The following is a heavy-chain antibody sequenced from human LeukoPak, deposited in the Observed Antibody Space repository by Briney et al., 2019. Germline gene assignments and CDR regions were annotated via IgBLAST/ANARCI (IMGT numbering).Heavy chain of an antibody. CDR1: GYTLTELS. J-gene: IGHJ4*02. V-gene: IGHV1-24*01. D-gene: IGHD4-23*01. Sequence: ASVKVSCKFSGYTLTELSMHWVRQAPGKGLEWMGGFDPEDGETIYAQKFQGRVTMTEDTSTDTAYMELSSLRSEDTAVYYCATGFPSYGGNSEFDYWGQGTLVTVSS. CDR2: FDPEDGET. CDR3: ATGFPSYGGNSEFDY.